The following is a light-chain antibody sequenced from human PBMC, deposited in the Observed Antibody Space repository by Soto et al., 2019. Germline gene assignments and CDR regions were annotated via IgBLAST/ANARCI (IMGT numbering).Light chain of an antibody. CDR2: DAS. J-gene: IGKJ3*01. CDR1: QSISSW. CDR3: QQYNSYSFT. V-gene: IGKV1-5*01. Sequence: EIQMTQSPATLSASVGDRVTLTCRASQSISSWLAWYQQKPGKAPKLLIYDASSLDSGVPARFSGSGSGTEFTLTISSLQPDDFATYYCQQYNSYSFTFGPGTKVDIK.